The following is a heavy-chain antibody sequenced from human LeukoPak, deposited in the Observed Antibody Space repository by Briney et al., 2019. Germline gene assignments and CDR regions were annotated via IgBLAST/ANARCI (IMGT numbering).Heavy chain of an antibody. CDR2: ISGSGGST. J-gene: IGHJ4*02. D-gene: IGHD3-3*01. Sequence: GGPLRLSCAASGFTFSSYAMSWVRQAPGKGLEWVSAISGSGGSTYYADSVKGRFTISRDNSKNTLYLQMNSLRAEDTAVYYCAKDAVMYYDFWSGYYFSSYYFDYWGQGTLVTVSS. V-gene: IGHV3-23*01. CDR1: GFTFSSYA. CDR3: AKDAVMYYDFWSGYYFSSYYFDY.